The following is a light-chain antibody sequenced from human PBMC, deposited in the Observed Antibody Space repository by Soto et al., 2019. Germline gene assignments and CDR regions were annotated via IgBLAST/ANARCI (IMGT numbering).Light chain of an antibody. V-gene: IGKV3-15*01. J-gene: IGKJ2*01. Sequence: EIVMTQSPATLSASPGERATLSCRASQSVSSNLAWYQQKPGQAPRLLIYGASTRATGIPARFSGSGSGTEFNPTNSSLQSADGAVYYCQQYNNWPPYTFGQGTKLEIK. CDR3: QQYNNWPPYT. CDR2: GAS. CDR1: QSVSSN.